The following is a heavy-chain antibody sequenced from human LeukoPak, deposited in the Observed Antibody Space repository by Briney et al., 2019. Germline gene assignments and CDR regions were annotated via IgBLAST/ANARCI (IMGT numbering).Heavy chain of an antibody. CDR2: IYYTGST. J-gene: IGHJ4*02. CDR1: GGSISSGSYY. V-gene: IGHV4-39*01. D-gene: IGHD3-10*01. Sequence: PSETLSLTCTVSGGSISSGSYYWGWIRQPPGKGLEWIGSIYYTGSTYYKPSLKSRVTISVDTSKNQFSLKLSSVTAADTAVYYCAGLYGSGSYYGYWGQGTLVTVSS. CDR3: AGLYGSGSYYGY.